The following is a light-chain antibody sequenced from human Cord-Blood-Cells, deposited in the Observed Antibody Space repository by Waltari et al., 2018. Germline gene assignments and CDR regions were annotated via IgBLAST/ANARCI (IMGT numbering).Light chain of an antibody. J-gene: IGLJ3*02. CDR1: SSDVGGYNY. CDR3: CSYAGSYTWV. V-gene: IGLV2-11*01. CDR2: DVS. Sequence: QSALTQPRSVSGSPGPSVTISCPGPSSDVGGYNYVSWYQQHPCNAPKLMIYDVSKRPSGVPDRFSGSKSGNTASLTISGLQAEYEADYYCCSYAGSYTWVFGGGTKLTVL.